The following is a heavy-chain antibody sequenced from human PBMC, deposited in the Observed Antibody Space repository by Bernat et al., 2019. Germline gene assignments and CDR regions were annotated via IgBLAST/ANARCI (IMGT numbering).Heavy chain of an antibody. J-gene: IGHJ4*02. CDR3: AREGDFYGNSGSDY. D-gene: IGHD3-22*01. CDR2: ISPSSDYI. V-gene: IGHV3-21*02. CDR1: GFTFSDYS. Sequence: EVQLVESGGGLVKPGGSLRLSCAASGFTFSDYSMNWVAQAPGRGREWVSAISPSSDYIYYADSVKGRFTISRDNAKNSLYLQMNSLRAEDTAIYYCAREGDFYGNSGSDYWGQGTLVTVSS.